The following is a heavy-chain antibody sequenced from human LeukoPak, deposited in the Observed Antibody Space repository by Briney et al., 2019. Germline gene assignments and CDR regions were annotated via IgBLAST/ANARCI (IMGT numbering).Heavy chain of an antibody. CDR2: IYNSRKAI. Sequence: AGGSLRLSCAVSGFTFSDYYMSWIRQAPGKGLEWLSYIYNSRKAIYYADSVKVLFTISMDNAKNSLFLQMNSLRTEDTAVYYCARVLRQTIGYPLFDYWGQGALVTVSS. D-gene: IGHD5-18*01. V-gene: IGHV3-11*04. CDR1: GFTFSDYY. CDR3: ARVLRQTIGYPLFDY. J-gene: IGHJ4*02.